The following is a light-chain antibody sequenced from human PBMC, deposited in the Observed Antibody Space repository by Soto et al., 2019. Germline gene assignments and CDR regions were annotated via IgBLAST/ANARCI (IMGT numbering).Light chain of an antibody. CDR3: SSYTNINTRACV. CDR1: SGDIGSYNR. J-gene: IGLJ1*01. V-gene: IGLV2-14*01. Sequence: QSVLTQPDSVSGSPGQSITISCTGTSGDIGSYNRVSWYQQHPGKAPKLIIYEVTDQPSGVSNRFSASKSGNTASLTISGLQAEDEGEYYCSSYTNINTRACVFGTGTKVTVL. CDR2: EVT.